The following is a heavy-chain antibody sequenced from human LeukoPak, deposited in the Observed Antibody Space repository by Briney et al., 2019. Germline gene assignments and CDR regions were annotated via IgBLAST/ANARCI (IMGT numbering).Heavy chain of an antibody. J-gene: IGHJ3*02. D-gene: IGHD3-9*01. CDR2: ISGSSIYI. Sequence: GGSLRLSCATSGFTFSAYSMNWVRQAPGKGLEWVSSISGSSIYINYADSVKGRFTISSDNAKNSLYLQMNSLRAEDTAVYYCARDRYFGSPDAFDIWGQGTMVTVSS. CDR1: GFTFSAYS. V-gene: IGHV3-21*01. CDR3: ARDRYFGSPDAFDI.